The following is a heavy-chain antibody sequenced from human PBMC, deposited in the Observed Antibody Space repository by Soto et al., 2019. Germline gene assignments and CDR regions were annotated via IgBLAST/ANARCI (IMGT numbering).Heavy chain of an antibody. CDR1: GHTLSEFS. CDR3: ATRNLELELRGWFFDL. D-gene: IGHD1-7*01. Sequence: QVQLVQSGAEVKKPGASVKVSCKVSGHTLSEFSMHWVRQAPGKGLAWLGGFDPEEGDMVYAQKFQGRINMTEDTSTDTAYLELSSLRSDDTAVYYCATRNLELELRGWFFDLWGRGTLVTVSS. J-gene: IGHJ2*01. CDR2: FDPEEGDM. V-gene: IGHV1-24*01.